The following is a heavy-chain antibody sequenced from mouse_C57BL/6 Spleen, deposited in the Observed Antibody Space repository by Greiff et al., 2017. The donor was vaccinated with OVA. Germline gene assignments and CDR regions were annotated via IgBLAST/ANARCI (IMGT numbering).Heavy chain of an antibody. D-gene: IGHD1-3*01. CDR1: GYTFTSYW. CDR3: ARWGITVDY. Sequence: QVQLKASWAELAKPGASVKLSCKASGYTFTSYWITWVKQRPGQGLEWIGDLYPGSGSTNYNEKFKSKDTRTVDTSSSTAYMQHSRLTSEDSAVYYSARWGITVDYWGEGTTLTVSS. V-gene: IGHV1-55*01. CDR2: LYPGSGST. J-gene: IGHJ2*01.